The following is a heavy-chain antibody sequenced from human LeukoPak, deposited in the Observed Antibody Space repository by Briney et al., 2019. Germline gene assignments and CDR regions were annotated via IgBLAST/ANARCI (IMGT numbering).Heavy chain of an antibody. Sequence: PGGSLTLSCTSFGFTFGDYAMSWVRQAPGKGLEWVGFIRSKGDGGTTEYAASVKGRFTISRDDSKSIAYLQMNSLKTEDTAVYYCTRVQTVDFWSGYLGYWGQGTLVTVSS. D-gene: IGHD3-3*01. J-gene: IGHJ4*02. CDR1: GFTFGDYA. CDR2: IRSKGDGGTT. CDR3: TRVQTVDFWSGYLGY. V-gene: IGHV3-49*04.